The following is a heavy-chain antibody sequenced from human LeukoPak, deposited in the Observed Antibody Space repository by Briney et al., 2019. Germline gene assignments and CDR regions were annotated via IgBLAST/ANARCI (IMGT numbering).Heavy chain of an antibody. V-gene: IGHV3-66*01. CDR1: GFTVSSNY. J-gene: IGHJ5*02. Sequence: PGGSLRLSCAASGFTVSSNYMSWVRQAPGKGLEWVSVIYSGGSTYYADSVKGRFTISRDNSKNTLYLQMNSLRAEDTAVYYCARAGTYDSLISWGQGTLVTVSS. CDR2: IYSGGST. CDR3: ARAGTYDSLIS. D-gene: IGHD3-22*01.